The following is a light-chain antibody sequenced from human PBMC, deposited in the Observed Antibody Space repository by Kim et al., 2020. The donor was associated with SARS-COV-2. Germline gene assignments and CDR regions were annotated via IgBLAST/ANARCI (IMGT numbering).Light chain of an antibody. J-gene: IGKJ4*01. V-gene: IGKV3-11*01. CDR3: QQRSNWLT. CDR1: QSVSSY. CDR2: DAS. Sequence: SLSPEKRATLSGRASQSVSSYLAWYQQKPGEAPRLLIYDASNRATGIPARFSGSGSGTDFTLTISSLEPEDFAVYYCQQRSNWLTFGGGTKVDIK.